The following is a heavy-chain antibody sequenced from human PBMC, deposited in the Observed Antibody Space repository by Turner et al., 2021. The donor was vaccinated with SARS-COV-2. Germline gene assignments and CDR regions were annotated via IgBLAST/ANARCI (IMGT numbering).Heavy chain of an antibody. CDR1: RFTFSSYA. CDR2: ISGSGGST. D-gene: IGHD6-19*01. J-gene: IGHJ1*01. CDR3: AKDPGVSSGPVLEYFQH. V-gene: IGHV3-23*01. Sequence: EVQLLESGGGLVQPGGSLRLSCAASRFTFSSYAMSWVRQAPGKGLEWVSAISGSGGSTFYADSVKGRFTISRDNSKSTLYLQMNSLRAEDTAVYYCAKDPGVSSGPVLEYFQHWGQGTLVTVSS.